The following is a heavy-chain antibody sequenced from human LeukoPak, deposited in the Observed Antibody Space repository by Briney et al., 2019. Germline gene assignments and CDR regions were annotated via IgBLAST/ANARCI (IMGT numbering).Heavy chain of an antibody. D-gene: IGHD6-19*01. CDR3: AGSPGAVAGLHYYYYYMDV. V-gene: IGHV4-39*07. CDR2: IYYSGST. Sequence: PSETLSLTCTVSGGSISSSSYYWGWIRQPPGKGLEWIGSIYYSGSTYYNPSLKSRVTISVDTSKNQFSLKLSSVTAADTAVYYCAGSPGAVAGLHYYYYYMDVWGKGTTVTVSS. J-gene: IGHJ6*03. CDR1: GGSISSSSYY.